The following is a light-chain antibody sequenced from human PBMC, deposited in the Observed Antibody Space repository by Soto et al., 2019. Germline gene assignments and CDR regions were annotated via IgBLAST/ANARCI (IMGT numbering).Light chain of an antibody. CDR3: QQRSNWPPIT. CDR2: DTS. Sequence: EIVLTQSPATLSLSPGERATLSCRASQSVSNYLAWYQQKPGQAPRLLIYDTSARATGVPARFSGSRSGPEFTLTISSLQSEDFAVYYCQQRSNWPPITFGQGTRLEIK. J-gene: IGKJ5*01. CDR1: QSVSNY. V-gene: IGKV3-11*01.